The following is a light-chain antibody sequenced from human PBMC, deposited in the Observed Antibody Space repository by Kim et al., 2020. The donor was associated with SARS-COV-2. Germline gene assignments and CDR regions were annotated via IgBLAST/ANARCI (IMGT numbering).Light chain of an antibody. CDR1: QSVSSSY. Sequence: EIVLTQSPGTLSLSPGERATLSCRASQSVSSSYLAWYQQKPGQAPRLLIYATSRRATGIPDRFSGSGSGTDFTLTISRLEPEDFAVYYCQQCGSSPLTFGGGTKVDIK. V-gene: IGKV3-20*01. CDR3: QQCGSSPLT. J-gene: IGKJ4*01. CDR2: ATS.